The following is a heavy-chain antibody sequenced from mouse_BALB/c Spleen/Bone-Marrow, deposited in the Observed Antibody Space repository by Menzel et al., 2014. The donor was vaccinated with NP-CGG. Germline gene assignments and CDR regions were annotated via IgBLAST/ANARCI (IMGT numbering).Heavy chain of an antibody. CDR3: AMRWLPYAMDY. V-gene: IGHV1-14*01. CDR2: INPYNDGT. CDR1: GYTFTSYI. J-gene: IGHJ4*01. D-gene: IGHD2-3*01. Sequence: VQLQQPGPELVKPGASVKMSCKASGYTFTSYIMHWVKQKPGQGLEWIGSINPYNDGTKYNEKFKGKATLTSDKSSRTALQELNSLISEDYAVYFCAMRWLPYAMDYRGQGSSVTVSS.